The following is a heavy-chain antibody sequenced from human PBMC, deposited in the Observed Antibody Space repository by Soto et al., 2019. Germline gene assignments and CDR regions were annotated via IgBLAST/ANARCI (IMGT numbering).Heavy chain of an antibody. J-gene: IGHJ6*02. CDR2: ISYDGSNK. Sequence: QVQLVESGGGVVQPGRSLRLSCAASGFTFSSYAMHWVRQAPGKGLEWVAVISYDGSNKYYADSVKGRFTISRDNSKNTLYLQMNSLRAEDTAVYYCARDQLGLFGLHYYYYGMDVWGQGTTVTVSS. D-gene: IGHD3-10*02. V-gene: IGHV3-30-3*01. CDR1: GFTFSSYA. CDR3: ARDQLGLFGLHYYYYGMDV.